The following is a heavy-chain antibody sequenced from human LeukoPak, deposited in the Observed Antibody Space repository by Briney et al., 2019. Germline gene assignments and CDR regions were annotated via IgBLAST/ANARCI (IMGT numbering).Heavy chain of an antibody. CDR1: GYTLTELS. J-gene: IGHJ5*02. V-gene: IGHV1-24*01. Sequence: PGASVEVSCKASGYTLTELSMHWVRQAPGKGLEWMGGFDPEDGETIYAQKFQGRVTMTEDTSTDTAYMELSSLRSEDTAVYYCAPESGYYGYLEFDPWGQGTLVTVSS. D-gene: IGHD3-3*01. CDR2: FDPEDGET. CDR3: APESGYYGYLEFDP.